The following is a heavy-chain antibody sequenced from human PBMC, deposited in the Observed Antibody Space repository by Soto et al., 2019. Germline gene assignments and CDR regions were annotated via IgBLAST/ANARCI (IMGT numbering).Heavy chain of an antibody. J-gene: IGHJ4*02. D-gene: IGHD1-7*01. CDR1: GASFTSNDW. Sequence: ETLSLTCAVSGASFTSNDWWTWVRQPPGRGLEWIGEIYRTGSTNYNPSLKSRVTISLDKPENQFSLKVTSLTAADTAVYYCASRDPGTSVDYWGQGTLVTVSS. CDR2: IYRTGST. V-gene: IGHV4-4*02. CDR3: ASRDPGTSVDY.